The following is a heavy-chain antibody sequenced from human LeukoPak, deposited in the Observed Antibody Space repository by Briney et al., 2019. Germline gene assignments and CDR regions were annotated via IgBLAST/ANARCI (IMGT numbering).Heavy chain of an antibody. J-gene: IGHJ4*02. CDR2: IYYSGSN. D-gene: IGHD6-13*01. CDR1: GGSVSSGSYY. Sequence: SETLSLTCTVSGGSVSSGSYYWSWIRQPPGKGLEWIGYIYYSGSNIYNPSLKSRVTISVDTSKNQFPLKLSYVTAADTAVYYCARQLPTYSSSWYPNYYFDYWGQGTLVTVSS. CDR3: ARQLPTYSSSWYPNYYFDY. V-gene: IGHV4-61*01.